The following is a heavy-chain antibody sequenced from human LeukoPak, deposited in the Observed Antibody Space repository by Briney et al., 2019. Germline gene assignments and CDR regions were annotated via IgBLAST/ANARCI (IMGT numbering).Heavy chain of an antibody. CDR2: IKQDGSAK. CDR3: ARDFASGGIAAAGN. CDR1: GFTFSSYW. J-gene: IGHJ4*02. D-gene: IGHD6-13*01. V-gene: IGHV3-7*01. Sequence: GGSLRLSCAASGFTFSSYWMSWVRQAPGKGLEWVANIKQDGSAKYYVDSVKGRFTISRDNAKNSLYLQMNSLRAEDTAVYYCARDFASGGIAAAGNWGQGTLVTVSS.